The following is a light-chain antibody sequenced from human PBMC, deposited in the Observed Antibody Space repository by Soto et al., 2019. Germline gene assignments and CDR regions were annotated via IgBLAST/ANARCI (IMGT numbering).Light chain of an antibody. V-gene: IGKV1-5*01. CDR3: QHYDIYPRS. CDR2: DAS. J-gene: IGKJ1*01. Sequence: KQSLATLSATVEDRVTITCRARQSISSWLAWYQQKPGKAPKLLIYDASSLESGDPSRFSGSGSGTEFTLTISILQPDDVATYNSQHYDIYPRSFGQRGKVDI. CDR1: QSISSW.